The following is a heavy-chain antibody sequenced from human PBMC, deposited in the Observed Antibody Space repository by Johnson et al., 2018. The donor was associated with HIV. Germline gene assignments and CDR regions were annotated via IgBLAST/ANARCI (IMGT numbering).Heavy chain of an antibody. D-gene: IGHD3-22*01. J-gene: IGHJ3*02. CDR1: GFTFSSYG. CDR2: IWYDGSNT. V-gene: IGHV3-33*01. Sequence: QVQLVESGGGVVQPGRSLRLSCAASGFTFSSYGMHWVRQAPGKGLEWVAVIWYDGSNTYYADSVNGRFTLSRDNSKNTLYLQMNSLRAEDTAVYYCAIYVPYYYDSSGYLVPDAFDIWGQGTMVTVSS. CDR3: AIYVPYYYDSSGYLVPDAFDI.